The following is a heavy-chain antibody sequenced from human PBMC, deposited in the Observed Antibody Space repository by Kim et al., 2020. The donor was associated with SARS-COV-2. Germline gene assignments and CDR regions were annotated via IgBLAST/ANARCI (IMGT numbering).Heavy chain of an antibody. CDR3: ARGGYSGYNFDY. CDR2: T. V-gene: IGHV1-8*01. J-gene: IGHJ4*02. D-gene: IGHD5-12*01. Sequence: TGYAQTFQGRVTMTRNTSISTAYMELSSLRSEDTAVYYCARGGYSGYNFDYWGQGTLVTVSS.